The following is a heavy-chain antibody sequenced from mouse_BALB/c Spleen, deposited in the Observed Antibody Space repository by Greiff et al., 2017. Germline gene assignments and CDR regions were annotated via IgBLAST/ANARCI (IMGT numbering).Heavy chain of an antibody. J-gene: IGHJ4*01. V-gene: IGHV5-4*02. CDR2: ISDGGSYT. Sequence: EVMLVESGGGLVKPGGSLKLSCAASGFTFSDYYMYWVRQTPEKRLEWVATISDGGSYTYYPDSVKGRFTISRDNAKNNLYLQMSSLKSEDTAMYYCARDPYYYGSSYDAMDYWGQGTSVTVSS. CDR1: GFTFSDYY. D-gene: IGHD1-1*01. CDR3: ARDPYYYGSSYDAMDY.